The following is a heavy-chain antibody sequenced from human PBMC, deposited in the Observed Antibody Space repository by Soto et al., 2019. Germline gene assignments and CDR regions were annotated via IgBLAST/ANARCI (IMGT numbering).Heavy chain of an antibody. Sequence: QVQLVQSGAEVKKPGSSVKVSCKASGGTFSSYTISWVRQAPGQGLECMGRIIPILGIANYAQKFQGRVTITADKSTSTAYMELSSLRSEDTAVYYCARVRSGWYLGASYYFDYWGQGTLVTVSS. CDR1: GGTFSSYT. V-gene: IGHV1-69*02. CDR3: ARVRSGWYLGASYYFDY. J-gene: IGHJ4*02. D-gene: IGHD6-19*01. CDR2: IIPILGIA.